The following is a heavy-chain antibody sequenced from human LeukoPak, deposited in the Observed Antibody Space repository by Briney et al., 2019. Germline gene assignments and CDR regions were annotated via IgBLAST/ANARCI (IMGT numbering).Heavy chain of an antibody. D-gene: IGHD5-18*01. CDR2: IRSKANSYAT. Sequence: GGSLRLSCAASGFTFSGSAMHWVRQASGKGLEWVGRIRSKANSYATAYAASVKGRFTISRDDSKNTLYLQMNSLKTEDTAVYYCTTDFYSYGFWGQGTLVTVSS. CDR1: GFTFSGSA. J-gene: IGHJ4*02. V-gene: IGHV3-73*01. CDR3: TTDFYSYGF.